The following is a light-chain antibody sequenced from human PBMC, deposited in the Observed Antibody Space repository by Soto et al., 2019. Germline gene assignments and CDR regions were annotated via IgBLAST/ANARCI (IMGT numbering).Light chain of an antibody. CDR3: HQFGSSPRAFT. Sequence: ERMLTQSPGTLSLSPGERATLSCRASQSVSTSYLAWYQQKPGQAPRLLIYGASIRATGIPDRFSGSGSGTDFTLTISRLEPEDFAVYYCHQFGSSPRAFTFGQGTKLEI. CDR2: GAS. J-gene: IGKJ2*01. V-gene: IGKV3-20*01. CDR1: QSVSTSY.